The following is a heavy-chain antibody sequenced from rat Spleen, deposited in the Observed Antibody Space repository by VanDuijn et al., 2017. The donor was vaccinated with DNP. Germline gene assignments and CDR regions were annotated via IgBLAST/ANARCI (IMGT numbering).Heavy chain of an antibody. D-gene: IGHD1-11*01. J-gene: IGHJ4*01. Sequence: EVQLVESGGDLVQSGRSLKVSCAASGFTFSDYNMAWVRQAPKKGLEWVATITYDGSRTYCRDSVKGRFTISRDNTKSTLSLQMDSLGSEDTATYHCTTFEGTKAWGKGTSVTVSS. CDR3: TTFEGTKA. V-gene: IGHV5S10*01. CDR2: ITYDGSRT. CDR1: GFTFSDYN.